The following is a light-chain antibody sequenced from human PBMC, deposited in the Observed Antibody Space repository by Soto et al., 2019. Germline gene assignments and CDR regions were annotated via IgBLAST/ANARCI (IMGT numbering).Light chain of an antibody. CDR2: DAS. Sequence: DIQITQSPSTLSASVGDRVTITCRASQSISSWLAWYQQKPGKAPKLLIYDASSLESGVPSRFSGSGSGTEFTLTISSLQSEDFAVYYCHQYNHWLTWTCGQGTRWIS. J-gene: IGKJ1*01. CDR3: HQYNHWLTWT. CDR1: QSISSW. V-gene: IGKV1-5*01.